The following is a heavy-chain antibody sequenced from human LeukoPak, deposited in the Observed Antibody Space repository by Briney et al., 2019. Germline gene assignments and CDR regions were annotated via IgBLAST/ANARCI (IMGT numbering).Heavy chain of an antibody. Sequence: SQTLSLTCTVSGGSISNGGYYWIWIRQHPGKGLEWIGKIFYSGTTHYNPSLTSRVNISIDTSKNQFSLRLNSVTAADTAVYYCARFVVVPADHSDYYGMDVWGQGTTVTVSS. V-gene: IGHV4-31*03. CDR3: ARFVVVPADHSDYYGMDV. D-gene: IGHD2-2*01. J-gene: IGHJ6*02. CDR2: IFYSGTT. CDR1: GGSISNGGYY.